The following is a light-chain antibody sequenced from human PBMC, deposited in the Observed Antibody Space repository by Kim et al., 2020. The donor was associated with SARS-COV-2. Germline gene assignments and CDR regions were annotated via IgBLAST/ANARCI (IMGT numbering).Light chain of an antibody. CDR3: QKYDGAPWT. Sequence: ASVGDRVTFTCRASHDISHSLAWYQQRPGKVPKLLIYDASTLPAGVPSRFGGSGSGTQFTLTIDSLQPGDIATYYCQKYDGAPWTFGAGTKVDIK. J-gene: IGKJ4*01. CDR2: DAS. CDR1: HDISHS. V-gene: IGKV1-27*01.